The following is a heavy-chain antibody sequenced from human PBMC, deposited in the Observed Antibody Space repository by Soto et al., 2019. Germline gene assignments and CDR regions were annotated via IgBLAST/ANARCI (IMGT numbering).Heavy chain of an antibody. Sequence: GGSLRLSCAASGFTFSNCAMTWVRQAPGKGLEWVSAISDSGGSTYYAGSVKGRFTISRDNSKNALYLQMNSLRAEDTAVYYCAKVGGPGVPDPYNWFDPWGQGTLVTVSS. V-gene: IGHV3-23*01. J-gene: IGHJ5*02. CDR1: GFTFSNCA. CDR3: AKVGGPGVPDPYNWFDP. D-gene: IGHD3-10*01. CDR2: ISDSGGST.